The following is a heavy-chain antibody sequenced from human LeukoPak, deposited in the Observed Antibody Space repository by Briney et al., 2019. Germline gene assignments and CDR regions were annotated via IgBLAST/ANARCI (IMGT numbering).Heavy chain of an antibody. CDR1: GGSISSYY. Sequence: PSETLSLTCTVSGGSISSYYWSWIRQPPGKGLEWIGYIYYSGSTNYNPSLKSRVTISVDTSKNQFSLKLSSVTAADAAVYYCARVRVGAWDAFDIWGQGTMVTVSS. CDR2: IYYSGST. V-gene: IGHV4-59*01. D-gene: IGHD1-26*01. CDR3: ARVRVGAWDAFDI. J-gene: IGHJ3*02.